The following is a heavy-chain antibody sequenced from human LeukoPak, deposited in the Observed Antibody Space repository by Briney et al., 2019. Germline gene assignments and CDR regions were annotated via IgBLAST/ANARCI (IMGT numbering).Heavy chain of an antibody. J-gene: IGHJ4*02. CDR2: ISTNGGST. CDR3: VKGTSAYCGGDCYSYFDY. V-gene: IGHV3-64D*06. Sequence: GGSLRLSCSASGFTFSNYAMHWARQAPGKGLEYVSAISTNGGSTYYADSVKGRFTFSRDNSKSTLYLQMSSLRAEDTAVYYCVKGTSAYCGGDCYSYFDYWGQGTLVTVSS. D-gene: IGHD2-21*02. CDR1: GFTFSNYA.